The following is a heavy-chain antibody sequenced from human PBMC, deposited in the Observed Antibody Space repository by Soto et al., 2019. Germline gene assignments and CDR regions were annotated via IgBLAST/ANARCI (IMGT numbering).Heavy chain of an antibody. CDR2: ILHDGNNK. Sequence: QVQLVESGGGVVQPGRSLRLSCAASGFTFSNYIMHWVRQAPGKGLEWVADILHDGNNKYYADSVKGRFTISRENSKNTLYLQMNSLRAEDTAVYYCARDDEDGSYCDLGYWGQGTLVTVSS. J-gene: IGHJ4*02. CDR1: GFTFSNYI. CDR3: ARDDEDGSYCDLGY. V-gene: IGHV3-30-3*01. D-gene: IGHD3-10*01.